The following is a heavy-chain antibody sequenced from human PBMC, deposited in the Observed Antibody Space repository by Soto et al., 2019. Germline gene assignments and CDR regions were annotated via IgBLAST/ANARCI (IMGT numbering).Heavy chain of an antibody. D-gene: IGHD3-3*01. J-gene: IGHJ6*02. CDR2: IYYSGST. CDR3: ARGRIFGVPYYGMDV. CDR1: GGSISSGDYY. Sequence: QVQLQESGPGLVKPSQTLSLTCTVSGGSISSGDYYWSWIRQPPGKGLEWIGYIYYSGSTYYNPSLKSQVTISVDTSKNQFSLKLSSVTAADTAVYYCARGRIFGVPYYGMDVWGQGTTVTVSS. V-gene: IGHV4-30-4*01.